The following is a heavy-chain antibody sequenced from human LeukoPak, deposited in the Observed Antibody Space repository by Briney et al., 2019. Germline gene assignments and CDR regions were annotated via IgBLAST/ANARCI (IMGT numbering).Heavy chain of an antibody. Sequence: AVKVSCKASGDTFSSYASNWVRQAPGQGREGMGGIIPIFGTANYAQKFQDRVTITADESTSTAYMELSSLRSEDTAIYYCASRLYCSNTRCRNFPFAYWGQGTLVTVSS. V-gene: IGHV1-69*01. CDR1: GDTFSSYA. CDR3: ASRLYCSNTRCRNFPFAY. J-gene: IGHJ4*02. D-gene: IGHD2-2*01. CDR2: IIPIFGTA.